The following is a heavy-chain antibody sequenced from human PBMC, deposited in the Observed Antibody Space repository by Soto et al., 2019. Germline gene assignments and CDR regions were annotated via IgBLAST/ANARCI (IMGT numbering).Heavy chain of an antibody. CDR1: GYTFTGYY. V-gene: IGHV1-2*02. J-gene: IGHJ1*01. CDR2: FNPYSGGT. CDR3: ARVPDGYSSSWYNCQH. Sequence: ASVKVSCKASGYTFTGYYIHWVRQAPGQGLEWMGWFNPYSGGTNYAQKFQGRVTMTRDTSISTAYMELSRLRSDDTAVYYCARVPDGYSSSWYNCQHWGQGTLVTVSS. D-gene: IGHD6-13*01.